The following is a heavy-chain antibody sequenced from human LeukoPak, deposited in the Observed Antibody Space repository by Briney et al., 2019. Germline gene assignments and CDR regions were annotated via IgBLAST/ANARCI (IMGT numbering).Heavy chain of an antibody. CDR1: GFTFSSYA. J-gene: IGHJ6*02. CDR3: ARDARYYDFWSGYPRGYYYGMDV. V-gene: IGHV3-30-3*01. D-gene: IGHD3-3*01. CDR2: ISYDGSNK. Sequence: GGSLRLSCAASGFTFSSYAMHWVRQAPGKGLEWVAVISYDGSNKYYADSVKGRFTISRDNSKNTLYLQVNSLRAEDTAVYYCARDARYYDFWSGYPRGYYYGMDVWGQGTTVTVSS.